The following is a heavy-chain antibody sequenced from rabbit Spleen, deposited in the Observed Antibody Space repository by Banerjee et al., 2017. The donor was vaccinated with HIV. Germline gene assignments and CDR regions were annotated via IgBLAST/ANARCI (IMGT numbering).Heavy chain of an antibody. CDR1: GFTLSSYY. V-gene: IGHV1S45*01. CDR2: IKTDSSGI. CDR3: ARLDRAYDHFNL. D-gene: IGHD6-1*01. Sequence: QEHLKESGGGLVQPGGSLKLSCTASGFTLSSYYMNWVRQAPGKGLEWIARIKTDSSGINYASWAKGRFTISRTTTTVTLQMASLTAADTATYFCARLDRAYDHFNLWGPGTLVTVS. J-gene: IGHJ4*01.